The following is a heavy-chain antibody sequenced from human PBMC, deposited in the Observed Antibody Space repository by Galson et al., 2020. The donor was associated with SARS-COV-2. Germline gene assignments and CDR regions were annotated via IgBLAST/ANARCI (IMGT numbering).Heavy chain of an antibody. D-gene: IGHD2-21*01. V-gene: IGHV3-43*01. CDR1: GFSFNEYT. CDR2: NSWDGRTK. CDR3: VKDETGIGHLGLDC. J-gene: IGHJ4*02. Sequence: GESLKISCAASGFSFNEYTMYLVRQAPGKGLEWVSLNSWDGRTKHYADSVRGRYTISRDNNEPSLDLQMNSLRTEDTAMYYCVKDETGIGHLGLDCWSQGTLGTVAS.